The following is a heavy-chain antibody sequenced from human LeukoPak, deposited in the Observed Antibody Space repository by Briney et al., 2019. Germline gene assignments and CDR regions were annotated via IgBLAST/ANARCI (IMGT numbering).Heavy chain of an antibody. J-gene: IGHJ4*02. CDR2: IRRKAHGGTT. D-gene: IGHD3-22*01. CDR3: TRVTYYYDNSGYFHFDS. Sequence: PGRSLRLSCTTSGFTFGDYAMSWVRQAPGKGLEWESFIRRKAHGGTTEYAASVKGRFSSSRDDSKSIAYLQMNSLKTEDTAVYFCTRVTYYYDNSGYFHFDSWGQASLVTVSS. CDR1: GFTFGDYA. V-gene: IGHV3-49*04.